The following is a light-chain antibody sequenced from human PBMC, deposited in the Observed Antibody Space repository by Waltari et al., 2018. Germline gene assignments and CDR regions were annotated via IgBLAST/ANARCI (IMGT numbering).Light chain of an antibody. CDR2: DNN. CDR1: SSNIGDYY. V-gene: IGLV1-51*01. J-gene: IGLJ2*01. Sequence: QSVLTHPPSVSGDPGQGVTISCTGSSSNIGDYYVFWYQQFPGTAPKLLIYDNNKRPSGISDRFSGSKSGTSASLTITGLQPGDEADYHCGAWDSSLSARVFGGGTRLTVL. CDR3: GAWDSSLSARV.